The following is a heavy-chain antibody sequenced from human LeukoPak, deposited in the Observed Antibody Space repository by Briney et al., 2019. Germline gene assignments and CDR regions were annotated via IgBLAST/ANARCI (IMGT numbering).Heavy chain of an antibody. CDR3: ARAESGNYYVGSFDY. J-gene: IGHJ4*02. V-gene: IGHV1-46*01. CDR2: INPNGGST. D-gene: IGHD1-26*01. Sequence: GDSVKVSCKASGYTFTKSYIHWVRQAPGHGLGGMGIINPNGGSTSYAQKFQGRVTMTRYTSTSTVYMELSSLRSEDTAVYYCARAESGNYYVGSFDYWGQGTLVIVSS. CDR1: GYTFTKSY.